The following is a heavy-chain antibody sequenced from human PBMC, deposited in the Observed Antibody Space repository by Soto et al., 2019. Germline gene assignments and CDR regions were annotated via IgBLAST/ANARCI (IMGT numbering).Heavy chain of an antibody. V-gene: IGHV1-58*02. Sequence: GASVKVSCKASGFTFTSSAMQWVRQARGQRLEWIGWIVVGSGNTNYAQKFQERVTITRDMSTSTAYMELSSLRSEDTAVYYCAANFDYDFWSGLDFFDYCGQGTLVTVSS. CDR2: IVVGSGNT. J-gene: IGHJ4*02. D-gene: IGHD3-3*01. CDR3: AANFDYDFWSGLDFFDY. CDR1: GFTFTSSA.